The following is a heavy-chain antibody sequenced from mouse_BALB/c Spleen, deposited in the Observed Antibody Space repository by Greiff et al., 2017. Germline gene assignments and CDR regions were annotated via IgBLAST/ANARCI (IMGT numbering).Heavy chain of an antibody. CDR1: GFTFSSFG. J-gene: IGHJ4*01. CDR2: ISSGSSTI. CDR3: ARLGY. Sequence: EVQLQESGGGLVQPGGSRKLSCAASGFTFSSFGMHWVRQAPEKGLEWVAYISSGSSTIYYEDTVKGRFTISRDNPKNTLFLQMTSLRSEDTAMYYCARLGYWGQGTSVTVSS. V-gene: IGHV5-17*02.